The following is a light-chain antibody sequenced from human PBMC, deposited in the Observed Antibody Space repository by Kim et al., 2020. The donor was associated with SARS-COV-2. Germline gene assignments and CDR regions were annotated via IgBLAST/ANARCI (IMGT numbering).Light chain of an antibody. CDR2: ATS. V-gene: IGKV3-20*01. Sequence: EIVLTQSPGTLSLSPGGRATLSCRASQTINNTDLAWYQQKAGQAPRLLIHATSNRVTGIPDRFSGGGSGTDFTLTISRLEPEDFAVYYCQQYGYTPLSFGGGTKVDIK. CDR1: QTINNTD. CDR3: QQYGYTPLS. J-gene: IGKJ4*01.